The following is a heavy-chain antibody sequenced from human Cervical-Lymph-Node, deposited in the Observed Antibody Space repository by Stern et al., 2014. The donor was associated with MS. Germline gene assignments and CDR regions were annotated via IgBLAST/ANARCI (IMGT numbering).Heavy chain of an antibody. CDR1: GFNFTNHG. CDR3: ARDRGLVGNTTDDY. V-gene: IGHV1-18*01. Sequence: QMQLVESGAEVKKPGASVKVSCKASGFNFTNHGISWVLQAPGQGLEWMGWITGYKGNIDLAQKFQGRLIMTTDTSTSTVYMELRSLGFDDTAVYYCARDRGLVGNTTDDYWGQGTLVTVSS. D-gene: IGHD1-26*01. J-gene: IGHJ4*02. CDR2: ITGYKGNI.